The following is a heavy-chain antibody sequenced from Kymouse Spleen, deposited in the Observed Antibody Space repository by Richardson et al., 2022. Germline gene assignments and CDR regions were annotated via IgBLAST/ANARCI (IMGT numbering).Heavy chain of an antibody. Sequence: QVQLQQWGAGLLKPSETLSLTCAVYGGSFSGYYWSWIRQPPGKGLEWIGEINHSGSTNYNPSLKSRVTISVDTSKNQFSLKLSSVTAADTAVYYCARGVLLWFGEFYYYYYGMDVWGQGTTVTVSS. J-gene: IGHJ6*02. CDR1: GGSFSGYY. CDR3: ARGVLLWFGEFYYYYYGMDV. D-gene: IGHD3-10*01. V-gene: IGHV4-34*01. CDR2: INHSGST.